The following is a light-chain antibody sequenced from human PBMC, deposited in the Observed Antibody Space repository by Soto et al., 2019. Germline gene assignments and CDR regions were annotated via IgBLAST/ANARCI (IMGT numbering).Light chain of an antibody. Sequence: QSVLTQPASVSGSPGQSITISCTGTSSTVGGFNVVSWYQQHPGKAPKVIIYEGIKRPSGVSNRFSGSKSGNTASLTISGVQAEDEADYYCSSYTSSSTPYVFGTGTKVTVL. V-gene: IGLV2-14*02. CDR2: EGI. CDR3: SSYTSSSTPYV. CDR1: SSTVGGFNV. J-gene: IGLJ1*01.